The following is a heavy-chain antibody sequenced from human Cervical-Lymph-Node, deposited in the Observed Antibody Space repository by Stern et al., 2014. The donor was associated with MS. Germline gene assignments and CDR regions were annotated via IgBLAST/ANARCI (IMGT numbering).Heavy chain of an antibody. V-gene: IGHV1-69*01. CDR3: VGPDFHL. D-gene: IGHD3/OR15-3a*01. CDR1: GGTFRSTG. CDR2: IIPIFGP. J-gene: IGHJ5*02. Sequence: IPLVQSWAEAKRPGSSVRDSCEAFGGTFRSTGINWERQAPGRVLEWVGGIIPIFGPKYAPEFLGTFTISADESASTAYLDLRSLISADTAVFYCVGPDFHLWGQGTLVTVSS.